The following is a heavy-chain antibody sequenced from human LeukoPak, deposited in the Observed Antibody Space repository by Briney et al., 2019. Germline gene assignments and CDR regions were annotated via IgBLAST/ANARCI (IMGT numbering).Heavy chain of an antibody. D-gene: IGHD6-19*01. V-gene: IGHV5-10-1*04. CDR1: GYSFTSYW. CDR2: IDPSDSDT. J-gene: IGHJ5*01. CDR3: ARRIAMAGTRYNWFDS. Sequence: GESLRISCKGSGYSFTSYWITWVRQMPGKGLEWMGRIDPSDSDTTYSPSFQGQVTISADKSITTAYLQWSSLKASDTAIYYCARRIAMAGTRYNWFDSWGQGTLVTVSS.